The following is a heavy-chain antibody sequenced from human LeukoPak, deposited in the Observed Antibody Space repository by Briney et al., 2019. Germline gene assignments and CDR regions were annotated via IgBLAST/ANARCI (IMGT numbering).Heavy chain of an antibody. Sequence: HPGGSLRLSCAASGFTFSSYAMSWVRQAPGKGLEWVSAISGSGGSTYYADSVKGRFTISRDNSKNTLYLQMNSLRAEDTAVYYCATGLSGWSPFDPWGQGTLVTVSS. J-gene: IGHJ5*02. CDR1: GFTFSSYA. V-gene: IGHV3-23*01. D-gene: IGHD6-19*01. CDR3: ATGLSGWSPFDP. CDR2: ISGSGGST.